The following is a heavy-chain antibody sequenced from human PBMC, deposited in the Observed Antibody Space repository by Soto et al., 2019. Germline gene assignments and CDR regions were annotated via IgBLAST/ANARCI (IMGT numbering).Heavy chain of an antibody. V-gene: IGHV1-2*04. D-gene: IGHD2-15*01. CDR2: INPNSGGT. CDR1: GYTFTGYY. CDR3: ARDGPSRDIVGEYYYGMDV. J-gene: IGHJ6*02. Sequence: ASVKVSFKAPGYTFTGYYMHWVRQAPGQGRQWMGWINPNSGGTNYAQKFQRWVTMTRDTSVRTAYMELSRMRSDDTAVYYCARDGPSRDIVGEYYYGMDVWGQGTTVTVSS.